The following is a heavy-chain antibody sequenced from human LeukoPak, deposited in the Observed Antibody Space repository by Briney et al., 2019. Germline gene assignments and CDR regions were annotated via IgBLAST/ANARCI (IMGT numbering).Heavy chain of an antibody. Sequence: ASVKVSCKAPGYTFTSYGISWVRQAPGQGLEWMGWISAYNGNTNYAQKFQGRVTMTTDTSTSTAYMELRSLRSDDTAVYYCAREGMATITRDAFDIWGQGTMVTVSS. J-gene: IGHJ3*02. CDR3: AREGMATITRDAFDI. CDR2: ISAYNGNT. D-gene: IGHD5-24*01. V-gene: IGHV1-18*01. CDR1: GYTFTSYG.